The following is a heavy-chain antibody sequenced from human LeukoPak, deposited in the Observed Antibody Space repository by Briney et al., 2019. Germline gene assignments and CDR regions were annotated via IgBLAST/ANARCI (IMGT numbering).Heavy chain of an antibody. CDR3: ARRSSWYRWFDP. V-gene: IGHV4-4*02. CDR1: GGSISSSNW. D-gene: IGHD6-13*01. CDR2: IYHSGST. J-gene: IGHJ5*02. Sequence: PSGTLSLTCAVSGGSISSSNWWSWVRQPPGKGLEWIGEIYHSGSTNYNPSLKSRVTISVDTSKNQFSLKLSSVTAADTAVYYCARRSSWYRWFDPWGQGTLVTVSS.